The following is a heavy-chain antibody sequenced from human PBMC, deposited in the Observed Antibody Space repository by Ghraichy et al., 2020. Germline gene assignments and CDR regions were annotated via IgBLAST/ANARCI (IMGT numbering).Heavy chain of an antibody. CDR3: TRDPAYGGNSHHGYFDY. Sequence: GGSLRLSCTASGFTFGDYAMSWFRQAPGKGLEWVGFIRSKAYGGTTEYAASVKGRFTISRDDSKSIAYLQMNSLKTEDTAVYYCTRDPAYGGNSHHGYFDYWGQGTLVTVSS. D-gene: IGHD4-23*01. J-gene: IGHJ4*02. V-gene: IGHV3-49*03. CDR2: IRSKAYGGTT. CDR1: GFTFGDYA.